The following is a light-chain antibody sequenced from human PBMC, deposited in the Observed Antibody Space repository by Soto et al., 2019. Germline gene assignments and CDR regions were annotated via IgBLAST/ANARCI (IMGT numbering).Light chain of an antibody. V-gene: IGLV2-14*01. Sequence: QSVLTQPASVSGSPGQSLTLSCTGTSSDVGVFHYVSWYQKHPGKAHKLMIYEVNNRPSGVSNRFSGSKSGNTASLTISGLQAEDEADYYCSSYTTSSTVVFGGGTKVTVL. CDR1: SSDVGVFHY. CDR2: EVN. CDR3: SSYTTSSTVV. J-gene: IGLJ2*01.